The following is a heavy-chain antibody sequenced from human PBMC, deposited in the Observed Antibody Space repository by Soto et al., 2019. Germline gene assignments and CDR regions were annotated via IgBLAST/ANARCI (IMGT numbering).Heavy chain of an antibody. CDR1: GYTFTSYG. V-gene: IGHV1-18*01. CDR3: AREPPYYYYDSSGYENWFDP. D-gene: IGHD3-22*01. Sequence: QVQLVQSGAEVKKPGASVKVSCKASGYTFTSYGISWVRQAPGQGLECMGWISAYNGNTNYAQKLQGRVTMTTDTSTSTAYMELRSLRSDDTAVYYCAREPPYYYYDSSGYENWFDPWGQGTLVTVSS. J-gene: IGHJ5*02. CDR2: ISAYNGNT.